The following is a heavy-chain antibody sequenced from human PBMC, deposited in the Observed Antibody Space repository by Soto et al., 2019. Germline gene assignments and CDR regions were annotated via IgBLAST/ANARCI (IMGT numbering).Heavy chain of an antibody. V-gene: IGHV4-31*03. CDR2: IYYSGST. CDR3: ARGDSSGWSVRWFYP. D-gene: IGHD6-19*01. CDR1: GGSISSGGYY. J-gene: IGHJ5*02. Sequence: PPETLCVTCTVSGGSISSGGYYWSWVRQHPGKGLEWIGYIYYSGSTYYNPSLKSRVTISVDTSKNQFSLKLSSVTAADTAVYYCARGDSSGWSVRWFYPCGQGTLVIVSS.